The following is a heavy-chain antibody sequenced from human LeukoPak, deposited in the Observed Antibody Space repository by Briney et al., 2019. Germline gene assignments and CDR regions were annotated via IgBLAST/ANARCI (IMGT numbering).Heavy chain of an antibody. V-gene: IGHV1-2*02. J-gene: IGHJ5*02. CDR3: ARGASGVYTVTTSWFDP. CDR2: INPNSGGT. CDR1: GYTFTGYY. Sequence: ASVKVSCKASGYTFTGYYMLWVRQAPGQGLEWMGWINPNSGGTNYAQKFQGRVTMTMDTSISTAYMELSRLRSDDTAVYYCARGASGVYTVTTSWFDPWGQGTLVTVSS. D-gene: IGHD4-17*01.